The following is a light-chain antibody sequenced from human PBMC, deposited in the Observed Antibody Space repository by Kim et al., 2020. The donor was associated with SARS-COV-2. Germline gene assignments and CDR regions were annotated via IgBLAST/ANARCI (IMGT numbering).Light chain of an antibody. CDR2: DAS. V-gene: IGKV1-5*01. J-gene: IGKJ2*01. CDR3: QPFDSYSRT. Sequence: VGARVPITCLDSQSSSNRLARYQQKPGKAPGLLMYDASTMASRVPSRFSGSGSGTEFTLNNSSLQPGDLGTYYCQPFDSYSRTFGQGTKLEI. CDR1: QSSSNR.